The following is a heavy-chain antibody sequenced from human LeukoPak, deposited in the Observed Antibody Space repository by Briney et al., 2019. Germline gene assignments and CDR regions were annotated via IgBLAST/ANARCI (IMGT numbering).Heavy chain of an antibody. CDR3: ARLRFHGTYYYDSSGCYRGENWFDP. V-gene: IGHV5-51*01. CDR2: IYPGDSDT. J-gene: IGHJ5*02. CDR1: GYSFTSYW. Sequence: GGSLKISCKGSGYSFTSYWIGWVRQMPGKGLEWMGIIYPGDSDTRYSPSFQGQVTISADKSISTAYLQWSSLKASDTAMYYCARLRFHGTYYYDSSGCYRGENWFDPWGQGTLVTVSS. D-gene: IGHD3-22*01.